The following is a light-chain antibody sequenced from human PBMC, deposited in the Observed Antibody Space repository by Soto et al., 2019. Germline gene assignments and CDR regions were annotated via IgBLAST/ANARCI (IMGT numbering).Light chain of an antibody. CDR2: AAS. CDR3: QQYGSSLPIT. CDR1: QSVSSSY. Sequence: IVVTQSPYTVSVSPAERATLSCMAIQSVSSSYLAWYQQKPGQAPRLLIYAASSRATGIPDRFSGSGSGTDFTLTISRLEPEDFAVYYCQQYGSSLPITFGQVTRLEI. J-gene: IGKJ5*01. V-gene: IGKV3-20*01.